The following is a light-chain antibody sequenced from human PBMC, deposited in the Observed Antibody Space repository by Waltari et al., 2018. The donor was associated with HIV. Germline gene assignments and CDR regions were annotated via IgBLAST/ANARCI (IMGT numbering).Light chain of an antibody. J-gene: IGKJ1*01. CDR2: AAS. CDR1: QAIGPF. V-gene: IGKV3-15*01. CDR3: QQYSTWPS. Sequence: EIVLTQSPATLSVSPGEPATLSCPASQAIGPFLAWYQQTPGQPPRLLIYAASTRATGIPARFSGSGSGAEFSRTISSVQSDDFASYYWQQYSTWPSFGQGTKVEIK.